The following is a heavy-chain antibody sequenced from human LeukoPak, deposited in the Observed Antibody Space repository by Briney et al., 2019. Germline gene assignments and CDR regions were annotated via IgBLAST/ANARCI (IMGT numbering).Heavy chain of an antibody. CDR2: MNPNSGNT. Sequence: GASVKVSCQASGYTFTSYDINWVRQATGQGLEWMGWMNPNSGNTGYAQKFQGRVTMTRNTSISTAYMELSSLRSEDTAVYYCARGFAMIVVATGDAFDIWGQGTMVTVSS. V-gene: IGHV1-8*01. J-gene: IGHJ3*02. D-gene: IGHD3-22*01. CDR3: ARGFAMIVVATGDAFDI. CDR1: GYTFTSYD.